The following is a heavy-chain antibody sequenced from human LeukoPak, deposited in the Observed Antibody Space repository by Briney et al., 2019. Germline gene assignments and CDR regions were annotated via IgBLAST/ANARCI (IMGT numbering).Heavy chain of an antibody. D-gene: IGHD3-10*02. CDR1: GFTLSSYA. CDR3: ADFGITMIGGV. V-gene: IGHV3-30*07. J-gene: IGHJ6*04. CDR2: IPYDGSKK. Sequence: GRSLRLSCAASGFTLSSYAMHWVRQAPGKLLEWVAVIPYDGSKKYYRSSVEGRLTTSRDNARNSLYLQMNSLRAEDTAVYYCADFGITMIGGVWGKGTTVTIYS.